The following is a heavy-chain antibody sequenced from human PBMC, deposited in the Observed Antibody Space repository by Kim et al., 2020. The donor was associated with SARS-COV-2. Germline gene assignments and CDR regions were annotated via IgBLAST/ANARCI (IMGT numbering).Heavy chain of an antibody. J-gene: IGHJ4*02. CDR3: ARDQGGLTYAYDY. V-gene: IGHV4-4*02. CDR1: GDSVSSKTHW. D-gene: IGHD3-16*01. CDR2: IYHRRSTTT. Sequence: SETLSLTCTVYGDSVSSKTHWWSWVRQSPGKGLEWIGEIYHRRSTTTNYNPSLESRVTMSVDTFANKFSLSLRFVTAADTAVYYCARDQGGLTYAYDYWSQGSLVTVSS.